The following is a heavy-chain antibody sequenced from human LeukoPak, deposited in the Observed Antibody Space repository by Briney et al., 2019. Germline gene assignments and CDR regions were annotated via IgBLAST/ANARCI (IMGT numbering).Heavy chain of an antibody. J-gene: IGHJ4*02. V-gene: IGHV1-69*10. CDR3: ATLGEGEKASMSVVGLSGVDS. D-gene: IGHD3-16*01. CDR2: IIPMIGLT. CDR1: GYTFTSYD. Sequence: SSVNVSFKASGYTFTSYDINWVRQAGGKGREYMGRIIPMIGLTDYAQKFQGRVTISADTSTGTTYIDLNILRSDDTAVYYWATLGEGEKASMSVVGLSGVDSWGQGTLITVSS.